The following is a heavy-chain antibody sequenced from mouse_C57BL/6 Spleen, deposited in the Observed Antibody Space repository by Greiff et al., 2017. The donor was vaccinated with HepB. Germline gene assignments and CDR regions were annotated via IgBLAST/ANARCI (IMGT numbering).Heavy chain of an antibody. CDR1: GYSFTGYY. V-gene: IGHV1-42*01. CDR3: ARVLFYGSSYFDY. Sequence: VQLQQSGPELVKPGASVKISCKASGYSFTGYYMNWVKQSPEKSLEWIGEINPSTGGTTYNQKFKAKATLTVDKSSSTAYMQLTSLTSEDSAVYYCARVLFYGSSYFDYWGQGTTLTVSS. J-gene: IGHJ2*01. D-gene: IGHD1-1*01. CDR2: INPSTGGT.